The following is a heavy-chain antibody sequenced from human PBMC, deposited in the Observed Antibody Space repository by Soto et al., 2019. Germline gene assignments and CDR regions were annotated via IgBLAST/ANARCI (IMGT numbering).Heavy chain of an antibody. J-gene: IGHJ6*03. D-gene: IGHD3-9*01. V-gene: IGHV4-59*08. CDR1: VGSISSYY. Sequence: SETLSLTCTVSVGSISSYYWSWIRQPPGKGLEWIGYVYYSGSTNYNTSIKSRITISADTSKGQFSLRLNSVTAADTAVYYCARTVLGPDLLADSFVDYYYYMDVWGQGTTVTVSS. CDR3: ARTVLGPDLLADSFVDYYYYMDV. CDR2: VYYSGST.